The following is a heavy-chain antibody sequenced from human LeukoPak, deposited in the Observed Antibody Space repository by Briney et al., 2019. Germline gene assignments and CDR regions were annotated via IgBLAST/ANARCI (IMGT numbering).Heavy chain of an antibody. J-gene: IGHJ4*02. CDR3: ARVAMGYNYVLFFDY. CDR1: GFTFSNYG. V-gene: IGHV3-74*01. CDR2: IKSDGSTT. Sequence: GGSLRLSCAASGFTFSNYGMNWVRQAPGKGLVWVSRIKSDGSTTNYADSVKGRFTISRDNAENSLYLQMNSLRAEDTAAYYRARVAMGYNYVLFFDYWGQGTLVTVSS. D-gene: IGHD5-24*01.